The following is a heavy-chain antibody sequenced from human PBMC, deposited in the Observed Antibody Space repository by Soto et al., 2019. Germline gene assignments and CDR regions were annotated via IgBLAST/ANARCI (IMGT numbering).Heavy chain of an antibody. Sequence: EVQQLESGGGLVQPGGSLRLSCEASEFTFGDYWTSWVRQAPGKGLEWVTNIKQDGSEIYYVDSVKGRFTISRDNARNSLFLQINRLRAEDTAVYFYARVRTVNYYGMDVWGRRTTVTVSS. V-gene: IGHV3-7*05. CDR2: IKQDGSEI. CDR1: EFTFGDYW. CDR3: ARVRTVNYYGMDV. J-gene: IGHJ6*02.